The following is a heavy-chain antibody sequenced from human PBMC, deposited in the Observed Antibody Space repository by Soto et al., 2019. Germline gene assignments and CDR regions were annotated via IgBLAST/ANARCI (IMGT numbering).Heavy chain of an antibody. Sequence: QVQLVEPGGGVVQPGRSLRLSCAASGFTFSSYGMHWVRQAPGKGLEWVAVISYDGSNKYYADSVKGRFTISRDNSKNSLYLQMSSLRAEDMSVYYCSKDLHSPLAYCGGYCYSDACAIWGQGAMVTVSS. CDR1: GFTFSSYG. CDR3: SKDLHSPLAYCGGYCYSDACAI. J-gene: IGHJ3*02. V-gene: IGHV3-30*18. CDR2: ISYDGSNK. D-gene: IGHD2-21*01.